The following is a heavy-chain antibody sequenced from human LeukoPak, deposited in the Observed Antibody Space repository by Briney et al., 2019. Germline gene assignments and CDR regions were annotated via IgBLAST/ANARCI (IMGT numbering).Heavy chain of an antibody. D-gene: IGHD3-16*01. CDR2: IYYSGST. CDR3: ARGEAESQSDPWFDP. J-gene: IGHJ5*02. Sequence: PSETLSLTCTVSGGSISSGDYYWSWIRQPPGKGLEWIGYIYYSGSTYYNPSLKSRVTISVDTSKNQFSLKLSSVTAADTAVYYCARGEAESQSDPWFDPWGQGTLVTVSS. CDR1: GGSISSGDYY. V-gene: IGHV4-30-4*08.